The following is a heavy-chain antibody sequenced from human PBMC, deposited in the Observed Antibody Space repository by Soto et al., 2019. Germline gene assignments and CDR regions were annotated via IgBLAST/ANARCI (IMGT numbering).Heavy chain of an antibody. V-gene: IGHV1-8*01. CDR2: MNPNTGNS. CDR3: ERRAETNGWNGFGADKYYFDF. Sequence: EASVKVSCKASGYTFTSYDIYWVRQATGQGLELMGWMNPNTGNSGYAQKFQGRVTMTSDTSISTAHMQLSSLRSEETAVYSCERRAETNGWNGFGADKYYFDFWGQGTLVTVSS. CDR1: GYTFTSYD. J-gene: IGHJ4*02. D-gene: IGHD1-1*01.